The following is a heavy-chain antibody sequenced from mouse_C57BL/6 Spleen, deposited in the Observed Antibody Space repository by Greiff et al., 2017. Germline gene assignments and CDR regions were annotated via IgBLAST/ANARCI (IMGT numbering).Heavy chain of an antibody. Sequence: DVHLVESGEGLVKPGGSLKLSCAASGFTFSSYAMSWVRQTPEKRLEWVAYISSGGDYIYYADTVKGRFTISRDNARNTLYLQMSSLKSEDTAMYYCTRSYGNFPFAYWGQGTLVTVSA. V-gene: IGHV5-9-1*02. D-gene: IGHD2-1*01. CDR1: GFTFSSYA. CDR3: TRSYGNFPFAY. J-gene: IGHJ3*01. CDR2: ISSGGDYI.